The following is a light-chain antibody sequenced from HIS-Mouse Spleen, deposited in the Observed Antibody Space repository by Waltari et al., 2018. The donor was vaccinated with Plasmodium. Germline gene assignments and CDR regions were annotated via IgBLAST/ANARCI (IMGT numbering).Light chain of an antibody. CDR1: QSVLYSSNNKNY. J-gene: IGKJ3*01. Sequence: DIVMTQSPDSLAVSLGERATIHCKSRQSVLYSSNNKNYLAWYQQKPGQPPKLLIYWASTRESGVPDRFSGSGSGTDFTLTISSLQAEDVAVYYCQQYYSTFTFGPGTKVDIK. V-gene: IGKV4-1*01. CDR2: WAS. CDR3: QQYYSTFT.